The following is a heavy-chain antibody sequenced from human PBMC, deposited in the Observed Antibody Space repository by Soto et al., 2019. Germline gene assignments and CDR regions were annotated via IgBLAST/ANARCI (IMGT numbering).Heavy chain of an antibody. CDR3: ARDQKRSSAAIPGNY. CDR1: GYTFTSYG. Sequence: ASVKVSCKASGYTFTSYGISWVRQAPGQGLEWMGWISAYNGNTNYAQKIHGRVTMTTDTSTSTAYMELRSLRSDDTAVYYCARDQKRSSAAIPGNYWGQGTLVTVSS. V-gene: IGHV1-18*01. D-gene: IGHD2-2*02. CDR2: ISAYNGNT. J-gene: IGHJ4*02.